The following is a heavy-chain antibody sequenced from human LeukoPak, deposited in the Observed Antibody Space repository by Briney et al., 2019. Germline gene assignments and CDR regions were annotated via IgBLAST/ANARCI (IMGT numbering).Heavy chain of an antibody. Sequence: GGSLRLSCAASGFTFSSYAMSWVRQAPGKGLEWVSGITGGGASTYSADSVKGRFTISRDNSKSTLYLQMDGLRAEDTAVYYCAKSSGSSGYYYVGDYWGQGTLVTVSS. CDR1: GFTFSSYA. CDR3: AKSSGSSGYYYVGDY. D-gene: IGHD3-22*01. J-gene: IGHJ4*02. CDR2: ITGGGAST. V-gene: IGHV3-23*01.